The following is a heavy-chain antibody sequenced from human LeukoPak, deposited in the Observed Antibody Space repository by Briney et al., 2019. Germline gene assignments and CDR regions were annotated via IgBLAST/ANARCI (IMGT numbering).Heavy chain of an antibody. J-gene: IGHJ4*02. V-gene: IGHV3-23*01. CDR1: EFTLSTYS. D-gene: IGHD2-15*01. CDR3: ASRTGGGYFDY. CDR2: ISGSGGST. Sequence: GGSLRLSCAASEFTLSTYSMNWVRQAPGKGLEWVSAISGSGGSTYCADSVKGRFTISRDNSKNTLYLQMNSLRAEDTAVYYCASRTGGGYFDYWGQGTLVTVSS.